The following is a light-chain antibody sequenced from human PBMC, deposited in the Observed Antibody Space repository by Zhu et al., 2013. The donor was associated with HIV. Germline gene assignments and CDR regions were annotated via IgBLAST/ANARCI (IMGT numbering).Light chain of an antibody. V-gene: IGKV1-5*01. Sequence: DILMTQSPSTLSASIGDRVTITCRASQYISSWLAWYQQKPGKAPRLLIYDAYTLENGVPSRFSGDVSGTEFTLTITGLQPDDFATYYCQQYSDYSVTFGGGTKVEMK. CDR2: DAY. CDR1: QYISSW. CDR3: QQYSDYSVT. J-gene: IGKJ4*01.